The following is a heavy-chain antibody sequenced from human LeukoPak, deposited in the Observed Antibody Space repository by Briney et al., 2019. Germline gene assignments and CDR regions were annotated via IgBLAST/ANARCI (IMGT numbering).Heavy chain of an antibody. CDR2: FSPVSNNI. V-gene: IGHV3-11*01. D-gene: IGHD5-18*01. CDR3: ARNGYSYSQDRVDV. J-gene: IGHJ6*02. CDR1: GFTFNDYY. Sequence: PGGSLRLSCAASGFTFNDYYMSWSRQAPGRGREWVSYFSPVSNNISYADSVKGRFTISWDNAKKSLYLQMTSLRAEDTAVYYCARNGYSYSQDRVDVWGQGTTVIVSS.